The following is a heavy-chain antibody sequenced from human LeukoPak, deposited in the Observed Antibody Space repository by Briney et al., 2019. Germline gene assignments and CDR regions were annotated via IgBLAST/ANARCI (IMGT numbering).Heavy chain of an antibody. CDR1: GFSFSNYW. CDR2: MNSDGSAT. CDR3: AKGPNYFDS. Sequence: GGSLRLSCAASGFSFSNYWMHWVRQAPGKGLVWVTRMNSDGSATYYAASVQGRFTISGDNAKNTLYLQMNSLRGEDTAMYFCAKGPNYFDSWGQGTLVTVSS. V-gene: IGHV3-74*01. J-gene: IGHJ4*02.